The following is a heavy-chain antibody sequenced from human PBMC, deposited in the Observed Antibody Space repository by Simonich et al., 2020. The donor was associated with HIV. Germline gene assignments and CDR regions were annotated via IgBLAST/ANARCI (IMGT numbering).Heavy chain of an antibody. V-gene: IGHV4-39*01. J-gene: IGHJ2*01. CDR3: ARPDSSSYWYFDL. CDR2: IYYSGST. Sequence: QLQLQESGPGLVKPSETLSLTCTVSGGSISSSSNYWGGIRQPPGKGLEWIGRIYYSGSTYYNPSLKSRVTISVDTSKNQFSLKLSSVTAADTAVYYCARPDSSSYWYFDLWGRGTLVTVSS. CDR1: GGSISSSSNY. D-gene: IGHD6-13*01.